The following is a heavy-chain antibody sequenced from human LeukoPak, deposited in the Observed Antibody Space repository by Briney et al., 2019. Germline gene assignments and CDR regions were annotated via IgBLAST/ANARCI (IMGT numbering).Heavy chain of an antibody. CDR1: GFTFSNAW. V-gene: IGHV3-15*01. Sequence: GGSLRLSCAASGFTFSNAWMSWVRQAPGKGLEWVGRIKSKTDGGTTDYAAPVKGRFTISRDDSKNTLYLQMNSLKTEDTAVYYCTAEDIVVVPAAPEGNWFDPWGQGTLVTVSS. CDR2: IKSKTDGGTT. D-gene: IGHD2-2*01. J-gene: IGHJ5*02. CDR3: TAEDIVVVPAAPEGNWFDP.